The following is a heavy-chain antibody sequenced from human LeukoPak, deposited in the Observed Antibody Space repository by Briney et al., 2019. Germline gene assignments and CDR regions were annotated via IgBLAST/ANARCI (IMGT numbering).Heavy chain of an antibody. V-gene: IGHV4-39*07. D-gene: IGHD6-19*01. CDR1: GGSISSSNYY. J-gene: IGHJ4*02. CDR3: ARNFSSGCFDY. CDR2: IYYSGST. Sequence: SETLSLTCTVSGGSISSSNYYWGWISQPPGKGLEWIGSIYYSGSTSYNPSLKSRVTISVDTSKNQFSLKLSSVTAADMAVYYCARNFSSGCFDYWGQGTLVTVSS.